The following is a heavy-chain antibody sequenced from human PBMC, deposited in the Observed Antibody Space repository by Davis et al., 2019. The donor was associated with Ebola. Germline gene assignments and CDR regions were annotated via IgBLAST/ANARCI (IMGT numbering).Heavy chain of an antibody. CDR3: ARVKDSSGYYYYYGMDV. CDR2: INSDGSST. Sequence: PGGSLRLSCAASGFTFSSYWMHWVRQAPGKGLVWVSRINSDGSSTSYADSVKGRFTISRDNAKNTLYLQMNSLRAEDTAVYYCARVKDSSGYYYYYGMDVWGQGTTVTVSS. CDR1: GFTFSSYW. J-gene: IGHJ6*02. V-gene: IGHV3-74*01. D-gene: IGHD3-22*01.